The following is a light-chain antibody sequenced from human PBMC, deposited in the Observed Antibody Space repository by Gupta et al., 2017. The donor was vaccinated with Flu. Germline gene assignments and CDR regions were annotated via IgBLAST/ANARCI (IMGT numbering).Light chain of an antibody. Sequence: QSALTQPASVSGSPGQSITISCTGTSSDVGGYNYASWYQQHPATPPKLIFSDVSNRPSGLASLSAATYAATAALLTTSVHQAEDEAYYYSTSYTSSSTVVFGAGTKLTV. J-gene: IGLJ2*01. CDR1: SSDVGGYNY. CDR2: DVS. CDR3: TSYTSSSTVV. V-gene: IGLV2-14*01.